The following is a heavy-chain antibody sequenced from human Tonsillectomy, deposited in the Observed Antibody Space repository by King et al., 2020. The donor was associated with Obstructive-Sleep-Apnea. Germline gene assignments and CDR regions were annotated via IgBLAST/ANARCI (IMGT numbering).Heavy chain of an antibody. CDR2: IGTAGDT. CDR3: ARVSYYYDSSGYLKYYFDY. V-gene: IGHV3-13*04. J-gene: IGHJ4*02. Sequence: VQLVESGGGLVQPGGSLRLSCAASGFTFSSYDMHLVRQATGKGLEWVSAIGTAGDTYYPGSVKGRFTISRENAKNSLYLQMNSLRAGDTAVYYCARVSYYYDSSGYLKYYFDYWGQGTLVTVSS. D-gene: IGHD3-22*01. CDR1: GFTFSSYD.